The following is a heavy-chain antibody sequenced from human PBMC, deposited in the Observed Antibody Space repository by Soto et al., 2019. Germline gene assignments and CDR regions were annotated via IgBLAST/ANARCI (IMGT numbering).Heavy chain of an antibody. Sequence: PSETLSLTCTVSGGSISSYYWSWIRKPPGKGLEWIGYIYYSGSTNSNPSPKSRVTISVDTSKNQFSLKLSSVTAADTAVYYCARHTDRTMGWLNFDYWGQGTLVTVPQ. CDR2: IYYSGST. CDR1: GGSISSYY. J-gene: IGHJ4*02. D-gene: IGHD1-1*01. V-gene: IGHV4-59*08. CDR3: ARHTDRTMGWLNFDY.